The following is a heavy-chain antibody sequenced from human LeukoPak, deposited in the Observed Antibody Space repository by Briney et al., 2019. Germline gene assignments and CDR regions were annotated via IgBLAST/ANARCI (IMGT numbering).Heavy chain of an antibody. D-gene: IGHD3-3*01. CDR1: GGSISSGDYY. CDR3: ARVRFVEWLPFDY. CDR2: IYYSGST. V-gene: IGHV4-31*03. J-gene: IGHJ4*02. Sequence: PSQTLSLTCTVSGGSISSGDYYWTWLRQHPGKGLEWIGSIYYSGSTYYNPSLKSRVIISIDTSKNQFSLRLSSVTAADTAVYYCARVRFVEWLPFDYWGQGTLVIVSS.